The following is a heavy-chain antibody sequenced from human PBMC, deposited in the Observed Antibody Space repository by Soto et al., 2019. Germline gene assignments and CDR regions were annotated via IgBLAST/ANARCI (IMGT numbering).Heavy chain of an antibody. D-gene: IGHD3-10*01. CDR2: ISSSSSYT. CDR1: GFTFSSYE. Sequence: GGSLRLSCAASGFTFSSYEMNWVRQAPGKGLEWVSYISSSSSYTNYADSVKGRFTISRDNAKNSLYLQMNSLRAEDTAVYYCARGVVPAANYYGSGSYSDYWGQGT. J-gene: IGHJ4*02. V-gene: IGHV3-21*05. CDR3: ARGVVPAANYYGSGSYSDY.